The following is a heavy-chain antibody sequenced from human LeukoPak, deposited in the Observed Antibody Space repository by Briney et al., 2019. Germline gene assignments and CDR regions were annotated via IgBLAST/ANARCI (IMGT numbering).Heavy chain of an antibody. Sequence: GGSLRFSCAASGFTFSNYGMHWVRQAPGKGLEWVAVIWSGGTDKYYADSVKGRFTVSRDNSKNTLYLQMNSLRAEDTAVYYCGKRLTSWELEYWGQGTLVTVSS. J-gene: IGHJ4*02. V-gene: IGHV3-30*02. CDR3: GKRLTSWELEY. D-gene: IGHD1-26*01. CDR2: IWSGGTDK. CDR1: GFTFSNYG.